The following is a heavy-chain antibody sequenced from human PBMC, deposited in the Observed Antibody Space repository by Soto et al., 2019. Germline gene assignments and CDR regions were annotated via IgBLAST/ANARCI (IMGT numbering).Heavy chain of an antibody. CDR2: IYYSGST. CDR1: GGSISSSSYY. CDR3: GRHPDIVVVVAAGYGMDV. J-gene: IGHJ6*02. Sequence: QLQLQESGPGLVKPSETLSLTCTVSGGSISSSSYYWGWIRQPPGKGLEWIGSIYYSGSTYYNPSLKSRVTISVDTSKNQFSLKLSSVTAADTAVYYCGRHPDIVVVVAAGYGMDVWGQGTTVTVSS. D-gene: IGHD2-15*01. V-gene: IGHV4-39*01.